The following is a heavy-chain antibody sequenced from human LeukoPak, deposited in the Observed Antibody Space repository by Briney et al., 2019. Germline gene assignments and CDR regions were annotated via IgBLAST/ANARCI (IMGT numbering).Heavy chain of an antibody. CDR3: AKGDFDY. CDR2: MYTSGGT. V-gene: IGHV3-53*01. CDR1: GFTVSSNY. Sequence: PGGSLRLSCAASGFTVSSNYMSWVRQAPGKGLEWVSIMYTSGGTYYADSVKGRFTVSRDNSNNTLYLQMNRLRADDTAVYYCAKGDFDYWGQGTLVTVSS. J-gene: IGHJ4*02.